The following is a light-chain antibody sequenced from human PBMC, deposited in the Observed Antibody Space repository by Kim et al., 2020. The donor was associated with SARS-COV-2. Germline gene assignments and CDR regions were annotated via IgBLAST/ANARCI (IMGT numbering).Light chain of an antibody. CDR3: QQYGSSLRT. Sequence: EIVLTQSPGTLSLSPGERATLSCRASQSVSTTYLAWYQQKGGQAPRLLIYGASSRATGIPDRFSGSGSGTDFTLTINRLEPEDFAVYYCQQYGSSLRTFGQGTKVYIK. CDR2: GAS. CDR1: QSVSTTY. J-gene: IGKJ1*01. V-gene: IGKV3-20*01.